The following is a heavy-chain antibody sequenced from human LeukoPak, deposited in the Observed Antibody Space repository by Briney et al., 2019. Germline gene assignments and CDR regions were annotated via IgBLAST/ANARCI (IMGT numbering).Heavy chain of an antibody. V-gene: IGHV4-39*07. CDR1: GGSISSSSYY. Sequence: SETLSLTCTVSGGSISSSSYYWGWIRQPPGKGLEWIGSIYYSGSTYYNPSLKSRVTISVDRSKNQFSLKLSSVTAADTAVYYCARGVSYYFDYWGQGTLVTVSS. CDR2: IYYSGST. CDR3: ARGVSYYFDY. J-gene: IGHJ4*02.